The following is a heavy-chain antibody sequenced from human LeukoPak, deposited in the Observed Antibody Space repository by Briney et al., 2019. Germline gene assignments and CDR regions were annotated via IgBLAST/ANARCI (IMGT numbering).Heavy chain of an antibody. J-gene: IGHJ4*02. Sequence: GGSLRLSCEASGYIFSSYDIQWLRHATGKGLEWVSSIGTAGDTYYAGSVKGRFTLSRENAQKSSYLQRNNLGPGDMAVYYCPRGALGFDYGGEGAWSPSPQ. CDR1: GYIFSSYD. CDR3: PRGALGFDY. V-gene: IGHV3-13*04. D-gene: IGHD3-16*01. CDR2: IGTAGDT.